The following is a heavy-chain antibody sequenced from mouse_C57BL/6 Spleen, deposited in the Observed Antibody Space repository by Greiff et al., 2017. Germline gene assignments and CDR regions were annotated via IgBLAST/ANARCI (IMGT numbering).Heavy chain of an antibody. CDR3: ARGFITTVVADWYFDV. V-gene: IGHV5-4*01. Sequence: DVHLVESGGGLVKPGGSLKLSCAASGFTFSSYAMSWVRQTPEKRLEWVATISDGGSYTYYPDNVKGRFTISRDNAKNNLYLQMSHLKSEDTAMYYCARGFITTVVADWYFDVWGTGTTVTVSS. D-gene: IGHD1-1*01. CDR1: GFTFSSYA. CDR2: ISDGGSYT. J-gene: IGHJ1*03.